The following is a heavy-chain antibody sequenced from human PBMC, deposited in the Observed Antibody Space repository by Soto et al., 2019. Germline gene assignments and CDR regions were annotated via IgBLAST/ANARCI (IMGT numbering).Heavy chain of an antibody. CDR2: IFYTGST. D-gene: IGHD4-17*01. CDR3: ARLDYGDSAFDS. J-gene: IGHJ4*02. V-gene: IGHV4-31*03. CDR1: GWSLNSASYH. Sequence: QVPLPESGPRLVQPSETLSLTCRGSGWSLNSASYHWSWVRQHPGKGLEFIGYIFYTGSTYYNPSLETRLTISVDTSKNHVSLRLNAVTAADTAVYYCARLDYGDSAFDSWGRGILVTVSS.